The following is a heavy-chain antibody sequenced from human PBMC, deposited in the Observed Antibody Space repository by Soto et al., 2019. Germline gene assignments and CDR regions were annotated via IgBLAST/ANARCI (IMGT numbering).Heavy chain of an antibody. J-gene: IGHJ4*02. V-gene: IGHV3-23*01. Sequence: PGGSLRLSCAASGFTFDNYVMTWVRQAPGKGLEWVSAISRSGDTSYYADSAKGRFTISRDNSKSRLYREMSSLRAEDTALYYCAKDALVDGGISAFDYWGQGILVTVSS. CDR1: GFTFDNYV. D-gene: IGHD2-15*01. CDR3: AKDALVDGGISAFDY. CDR2: ISRSGDTS.